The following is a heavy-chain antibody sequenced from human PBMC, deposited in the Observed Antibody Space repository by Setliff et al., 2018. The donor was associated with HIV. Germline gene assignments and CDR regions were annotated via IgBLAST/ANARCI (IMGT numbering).Heavy chain of an antibody. J-gene: IGHJ3*02. CDR1: GGSISSGSYY. CDR3: ARVGAGGAFDI. CDR2: IYSTGST. V-gene: IGHV4-61*02. Sequence: TLSLTCTVSGGSISSGSYYWSWLRQPDGKRLEGIGCIYSTGSTNYNPALKSRVTIAVDKSKNQFSLKLSSVSAADTAVYYCARVGAGGAFDIWGQGTMVTV. D-gene: IGHD3-16*01.